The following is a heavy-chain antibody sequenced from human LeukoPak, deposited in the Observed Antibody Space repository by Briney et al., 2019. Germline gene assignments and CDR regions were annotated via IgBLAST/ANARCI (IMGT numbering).Heavy chain of an antibody. V-gene: IGHV3-74*01. CDR1: GFTFSSYW. CDR3: ARGNSVAGDY. D-gene: IGHD6-19*01. Sequence: PGGSLRLSCAASGFTFSSYWMDWLRQAPGKGLVWVSRINPDGSITSYADSVKGRFTISRDNAKNTLFLQMNSLRAEDTAVYYCARGNSVAGDYWGQGTLVTVSS. CDR2: INPDGSIT. J-gene: IGHJ4*02.